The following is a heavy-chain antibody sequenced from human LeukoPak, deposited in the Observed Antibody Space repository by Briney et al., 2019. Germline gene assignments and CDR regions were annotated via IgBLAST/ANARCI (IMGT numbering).Heavy chain of an antibody. J-gene: IGHJ4*02. CDR3: ARHSPYGGPFDY. CDR1: GGSISSSSYY. Sequence: PSETLSLTCTVSGGSISSSSYYWGWIRQPPGKGLEWIGSIYYSGSTYYNPSLKGRVTISVDTSKNQFSLKLSSVTAADTAVYYCARHSPYGGPFDYWGQGTLVTVSS. V-gene: IGHV4-39*01. D-gene: IGHD4-23*01. CDR2: IYYSGST.